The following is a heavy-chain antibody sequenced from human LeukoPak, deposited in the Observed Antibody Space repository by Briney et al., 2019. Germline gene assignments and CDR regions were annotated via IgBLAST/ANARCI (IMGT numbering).Heavy chain of an antibody. D-gene: IGHD3-10*01. Sequence: GASVKVFCKVSGYTLTELSMHWVRQAPGKGLEWMGGFDPEDGETIYAQKFQGRVTMTEDTSTDTAYMELSSLKSEDTAVYYCETLTIGEFGNWGQGTLVTVSS. V-gene: IGHV1-24*01. CDR1: GYTLTELS. CDR3: ETLTIGEFGN. CDR2: FDPEDGET. J-gene: IGHJ4*02.